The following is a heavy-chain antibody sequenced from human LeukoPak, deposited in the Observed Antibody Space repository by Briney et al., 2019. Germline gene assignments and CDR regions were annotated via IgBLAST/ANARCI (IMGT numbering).Heavy chain of an antibody. J-gene: IGHJ4*02. V-gene: IGHV3-23*01. CDR1: GFTFSSYA. CDR3: AKDGPLCSGGSCYSDY. Sequence: GGSLRLSCAASGFTFSSYAMSWVRQAPGRGLEWVSAISGSGGSTYYADSVKGRFTISRDNSKNTLYLQMNSLRAEDTAVYYCAKDGPLCSGGSCYSDYWGQGTLVTVSS. D-gene: IGHD2-15*01. CDR2: ISGSGGST.